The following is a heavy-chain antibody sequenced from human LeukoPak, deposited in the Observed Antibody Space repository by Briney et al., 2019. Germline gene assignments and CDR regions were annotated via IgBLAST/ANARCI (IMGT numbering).Heavy chain of an antibody. CDR3: AREAVAVAGHFDY. V-gene: IGHV3-53*01. D-gene: IGHD6-19*01. Sequence: GGSLRLSCAASGFTVSSNYMSWVRQAPGKGLEWVSVVYSGGRTYYADSVKDRFTISKDNSKNTLYLQVDSLRAEDTAMYYCAREAVAVAGHFDYWGQGTLVTVSS. J-gene: IGHJ4*02. CDR2: VYSGGRT. CDR1: GFTVSSNY.